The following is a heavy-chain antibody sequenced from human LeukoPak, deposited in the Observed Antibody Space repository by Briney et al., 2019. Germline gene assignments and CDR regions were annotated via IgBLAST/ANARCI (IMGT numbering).Heavy chain of an antibody. CDR3: AKDEGLLGYCSGGSCYFDY. Sequence: GGSLRLSCAASGFTGSNNYVSWVRQAPGMGLEWVSAIHSSGATCYADSVKGRFTISRDNSKNTLYLQMNSLRAEDTAVYYCAKDEGLLGYCSGGSCYFDYWGQGTLVTVSS. CDR2: IHSSGAT. J-gene: IGHJ4*02. D-gene: IGHD2-15*01. V-gene: IGHV3-53*01. CDR1: GFTGSNNY.